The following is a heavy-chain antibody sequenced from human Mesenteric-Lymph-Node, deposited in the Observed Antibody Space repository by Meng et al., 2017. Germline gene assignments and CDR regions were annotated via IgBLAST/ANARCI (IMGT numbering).Heavy chain of an antibody. Sequence: ASVKVSCKASGYTFTSYGISWVRQAPGQGLEWMGWISTYNGNTNYAQKLQGRVTMTTDTSTSTAYMELSSLRSEDTAVYYCAGPGHIVVVPAAMSYNYYYGMDVWGQGTTVTVSS. J-gene: IGHJ6*02. D-gene: IGHD2-2*01. CDR3: AGPGHIVVVPAAMSYNYYYGMDV. CDR1: GYTFTSYG. CDR2: ISTYNGNT. V-gene: IGHV1-18*01.